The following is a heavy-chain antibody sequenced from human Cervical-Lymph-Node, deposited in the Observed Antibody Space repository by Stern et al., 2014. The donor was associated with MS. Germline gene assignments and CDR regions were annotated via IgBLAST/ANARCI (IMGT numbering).Heavy chain of an antibody. V-gene: IGHV5-51*01. CDR1: GYSFTSYW. J-gene: IGHJ2*01. Sequence: VQLVQSGAEVKKPGESLKISCKGSGYSFTSYWIGWVRQMPGKGLEWMGIIYTGESDTSYTPSFQGQVTISADKSISTAYLQWSSLKASDTAMYYCARTKGYCSSTSCNWYFDLWGRGTLVTVSS. CDR3: ARTKGYCSSTSCNWYFDL. D-gene: IGHD2-2*01. CDR2: IYTGESDT.